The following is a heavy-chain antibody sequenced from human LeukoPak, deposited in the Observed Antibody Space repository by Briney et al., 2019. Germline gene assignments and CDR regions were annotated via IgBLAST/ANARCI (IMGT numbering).Heavy chain of an antibody. J-gene: IGHJ4*02. Sequence: SETLSLTCTVSGGSISSSSYYWDWIRQPPGKGLEWIANIYYSGSTNHNPSLKSRVTISVDTSKNQFSLKLNSVTAADTAVYYCARDLLGFEDYWGQGTLVTVSS. CDR3: ARDLLGFEDY. CDR2: IYYSGST. CDR1: GGSISSSSYY. V-gene: IGHV4-61*01. D-gene: IGHD2-8*02.